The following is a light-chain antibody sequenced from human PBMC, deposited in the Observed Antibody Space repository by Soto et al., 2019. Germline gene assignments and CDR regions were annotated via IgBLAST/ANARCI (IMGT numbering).Light chain of an antibody. CDR3: QPYTVWPPLT. V-gene: IGKV3-15*01. Sequence: EIVMTQSPVTLSVSPGERATLSCRASQHVATNLAWYQQRPGQAPRLLIYGASTRATGIPARFSGSGSGTEFALPISSLQADDFAVYYCQPYTVWPPLTFGQGTKVDFK. CDR2: GAS. CDR1: QHVATN. J-gene: IGKJ1*01.